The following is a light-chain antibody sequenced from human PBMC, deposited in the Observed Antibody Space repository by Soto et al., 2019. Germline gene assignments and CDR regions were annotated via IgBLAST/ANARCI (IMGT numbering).Light chain of an antibody. V-gene: IGKV4-1*01. CDR1: QSVLYSSNNKNY. Sequence: DIMMTQSPDSLAVSLGERATINCKSSQSVLYSSNNKNYLAWYQQKPGQPPKLLIYWASTRESGVPDRFSGSGSGTDFTLTISSLQAEDVAVYYCQQYYSTPYTVGQGTKLEIK. CDR3: QQYYSTPYT. J-gene: IGKJ2*01. CDR2: WAS.